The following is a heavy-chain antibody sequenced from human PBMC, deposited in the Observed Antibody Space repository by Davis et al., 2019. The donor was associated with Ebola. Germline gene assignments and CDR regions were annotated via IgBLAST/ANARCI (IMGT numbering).Heavy chain of an antibody. CDR3: VRQTSYGGKTWFDP. J-gene: IGHJ5*02. Sequence: MPSETLSLTCSVSGASISSYYWSWIRQPPGKGLEWIGYIYYTGKTIYNPSLKSRVTISVDTSRNQFSLKLTAVTAADTAVYYCVRQTSYGGKTWFDPWGQGTLATVSS. V-gene: IGHV4-59*08. CDR2: IYYTGKT. CDR1: GASISSYY. D-gene: IGHD4-23*01.